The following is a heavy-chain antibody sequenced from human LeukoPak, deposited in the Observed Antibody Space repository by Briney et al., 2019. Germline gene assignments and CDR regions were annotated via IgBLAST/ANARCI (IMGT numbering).Heavy chain of an antibody. CDR1: GGTFSSYA. D-gene: IGHD2-2*01. CDR2: IIPIVGTA. J-gene: IGHJ6*03. V-gene: IGHV1-69*05. Sequence: SVKSSCKASGGTFSSYAISWVRQAPGQGLEWMGGIIPIVGTANYAQKFQGRVTITTDESTNTAYMELSSLRSEDTAVYYCARDREDIVVVPAAKGGYYYYYMDVWGKGTTVTVSS. CDR3: ARDREDIVVVPAAKGGYYYYYMDV.